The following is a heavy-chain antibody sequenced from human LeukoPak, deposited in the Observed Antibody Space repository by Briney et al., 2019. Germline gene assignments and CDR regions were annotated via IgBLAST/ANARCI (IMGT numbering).Heavy chain of an antibody. V-gene: IGHV4-59*01. J-gene: IGHJ4*02. CDR2: IYYSGST. CDR1: GGSISSYY. CDR3: ARDYYDRSGYYYFDY. D-gene: IGHD3-22*01. Sequence: KPSETLSLTCTVSGGSISSYYWSWIRQPPGKGLEWIGYIYYSGSTNYNPSLKSRVTISVDTSKNQFSLKLSSVTAADTAVYCCARDYYDRSGYYYFDYWGQGTLVTVSS.